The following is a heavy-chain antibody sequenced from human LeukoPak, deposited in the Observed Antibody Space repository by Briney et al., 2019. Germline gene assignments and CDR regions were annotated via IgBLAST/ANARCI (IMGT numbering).Heavy chain of an antibody. Sequence: GGSLRLSCAASGFTFSNSAVHWVRQAPGKGLEWVANIKQDGSEKYYVDSVKGRFTTSRDNAKNSLYLQMNNLRAEDTAVYYCARGGTRGYSPSDYWGQGTLVTVSS. CDR3: ARGGTRGYSPSDY. V-gene: IGHV3-7*01. J-gene: IGHJ4*02. CDR1: GFTFSNSA. CDR2: IKQDGSEK. D-gene: IGHD5-18*01.